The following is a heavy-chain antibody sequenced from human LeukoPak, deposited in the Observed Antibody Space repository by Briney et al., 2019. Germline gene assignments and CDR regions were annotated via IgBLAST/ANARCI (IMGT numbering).Heavy chain of an antibody. CDR2: INPNSGGT. D-gene: IGHD3-9*01. CDR1: GYTFTGYY. Sequence: ASVKVSCKASGYTFTGYYMHWVRQAPGQGLEWMGWINPNSGGTNYAQKFQGRVTMTRDTSISTAYMELSRLRSDDTAVYYCALTYYDILTGYLSEFDPWGQGTLVTVSS. J-gene: IGHJ5*02. V-gene: IGHV1-2*02. CDR3: ALTYYDILTGYLSEFDP.